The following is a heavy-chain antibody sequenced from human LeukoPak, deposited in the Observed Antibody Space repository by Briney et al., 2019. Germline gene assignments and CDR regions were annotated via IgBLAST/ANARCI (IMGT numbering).Heavy chain of an antibody. D-gene: IGHD6-6*01. CDR1: GYTFTSYY. V-gene: IGHV1-46*01. CDR3: ARDQREGIAARPGLNAFDI. Sequence: GASVKVSCKASGYTFTSYYMHWVRRAPGQGLEWMGIINPSGGSTSYAQKFQGRVTMTRDTSTSTVYMELSSLRSEDTAVYYCARDQREGIAARPGLNAFDIWGQGTMVTVSS. CDR2: INPSGGST. J-gene: IGHJ3*02.